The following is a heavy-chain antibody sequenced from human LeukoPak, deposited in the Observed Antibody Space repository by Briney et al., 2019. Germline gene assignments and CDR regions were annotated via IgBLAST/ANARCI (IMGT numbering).Heavy chain of an antibody. CDR3: ARAYCGGDCYPDY. J-gene: IGHJ4*02. CDR1: GFTFSSYW. CDR2: INSDGSST. V-gene: IGHV3-74*01. D-gene: IGHD2-21*01. Sequence: GGSLRLSCAASGFTFSSYWMHWVRQAPGKGLVWVSRINSDGSSTSYADPVKGRFTISRDNAKNTLYLQMNSLRAEDTAVYYCARAYCGGDCYPDYWGQGTLVTVSS.